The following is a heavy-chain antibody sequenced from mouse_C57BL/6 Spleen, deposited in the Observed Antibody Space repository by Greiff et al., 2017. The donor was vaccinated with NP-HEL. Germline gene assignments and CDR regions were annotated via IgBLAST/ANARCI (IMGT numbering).Heavy chain of an antibody. CDR2: IYPANGNT. J-gene: IGHJ3*01. CDR1: GFNIKNTY. V-gene: IGHV14-3*01. CDR3: ARSGGYGSSYVGFAY. D-gene: IGHD1-1*01. Sequence: VQLQQSVAELVRPGASVKLSCTASGFNIKNTYMHWVKQRPEQGLEWIGSIYPANGNTKYPPKFQGKTTITADTSSNTAYLQLSSLTSEDTAIYYCARSGGYGSSYVGFAYWGQGTLVTVSA.